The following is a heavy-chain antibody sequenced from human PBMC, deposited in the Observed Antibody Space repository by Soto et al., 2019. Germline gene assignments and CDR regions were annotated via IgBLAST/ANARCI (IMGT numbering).Heavy chain of an antibody. V-gene: IGHV3-23*01. CDR1: GFTFSSYA. J-gene: IGHJ6*03. Sequence: GGSLRLSCAASGFTFSSYAMSWVRQAPGKGLEWVSAISGSGGSTYYADSVKGRFTISRDNSKNTPYLQMNSLRAEDTAVYYCAKGFFGCSGGSCYSRYYYMDVWGKGTTVTVSS. CDR2: ISGSGGST. CDR3: AKGFFGCSGGSCYSRYYYMDV. D-gene: IGHD2-15*01.